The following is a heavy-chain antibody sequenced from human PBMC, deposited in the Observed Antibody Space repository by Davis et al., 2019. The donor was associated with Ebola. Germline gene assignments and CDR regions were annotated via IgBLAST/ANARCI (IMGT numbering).Heavy chain of an antibody. V-gene: IGHV1-46*01. Sequence: AASVTVSCKASGYTFTSYYMHWARQASGQGFEWMGIINPSGGSTSYAQKFQGRVTMTRDTSTSTVYMELSSLRSEDTAVYYCARRYCSGGSCYRDNWFDPWGQGTLVTVSS. J-gene: IGHJ5*02. CDR2: INPSGGST. CDR3: ARRYCSGGSCYRDNWFDP. CDR1: GYTFTSYY. D-gene: IGHD2-15*01.